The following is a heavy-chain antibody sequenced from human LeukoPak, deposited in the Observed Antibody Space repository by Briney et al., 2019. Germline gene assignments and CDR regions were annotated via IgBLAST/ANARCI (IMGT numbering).Heavy chain of an antibody. J-gene: IGHJ3*02. D-gene: IGHD1-26*01. CDR1: GGTFSSYT. V-gene: IGHV1-69*02. Sequence: SVKVSCKASGGTFSSYTISWVRQAPGQGLEWMGRIIPILGIANYAQKFQGRVTITADKSTSTVYMELSSLRSEDTAVYYCARTSPIVGATGGAFDIWGQGTMVTVSS. CDR2: IIPILGIA. CDR3: ARTSPIVGATGGAFDI.